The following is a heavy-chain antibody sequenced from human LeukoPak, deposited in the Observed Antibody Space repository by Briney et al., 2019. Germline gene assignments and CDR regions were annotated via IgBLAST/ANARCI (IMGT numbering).Heavy chain of an antibody. CDR2: IYYSGTT. V-gene: IGHV4-39*07. CDR1: GASTSTIISY. J-gene: IGHJ5*02. CDR3: ARGANWFDP. Sequence: SETLSLTCTVSGASTSTIISYWGWILQTPGKGLEWIGSIYYSGTTYYNPSLESRVTISIDTSKNQFSVKLTSVTAADTAVYYCARGANWFDPWGQGTLVTVSS.